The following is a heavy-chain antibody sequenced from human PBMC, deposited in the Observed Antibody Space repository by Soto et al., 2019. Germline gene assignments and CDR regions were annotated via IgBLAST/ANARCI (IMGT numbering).Heavy chain of an antibody. D-gene: IGHD3-10*01. J-gene: IGHJ6*02. Sequence: QAQLVESGGGVVQPGRSLRLSCAASGFVFSTYCMHWVRQTPGKGLEWLALIPYNGQNTHYGDSVKGRIAISRDNIKNIVYMEMNSLRVEDTGAYFCAKDRSYNFGSGSSLSFNYGADFWGLGTTVTVSS. CDR2: IPYNGQNT. CDR1: GFVFSTYC. V-gene: IGHV3-30*18. CDR3: AKDRSYNFGSGSSLSFNYGADF.